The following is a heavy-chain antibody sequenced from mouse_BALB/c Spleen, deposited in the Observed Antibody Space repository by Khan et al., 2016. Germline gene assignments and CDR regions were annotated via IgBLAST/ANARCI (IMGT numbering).Heavy chain of an antibody. CDR2: ISSCGSYT. CDR3: ARGVYYGSSYKYAMDY. V-gene: IGHV5-6*01. D-gene: IGHD1-1*01. Sequence: EVELVESGGDLVKPGGSLKLSCAASGFTFSNYGMSWVRQTPDKRLEWVATISSCGSYTYYPDSVKGRFTISRDNATNTLYLQMSSLKYEDTAMIYCARGVYYGSSYKYAMDYWGQGTSVTVSA. J-gene: IGHJ4*01. CDR1: GFTFSNYG.